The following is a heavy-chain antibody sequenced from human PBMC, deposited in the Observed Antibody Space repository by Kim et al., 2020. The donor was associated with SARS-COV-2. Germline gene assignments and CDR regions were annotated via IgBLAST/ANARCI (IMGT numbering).Heavy chain of an antibody. V-gene: IGHV3-11*06. CDR3: ARYAGHCSYRGY. CDR2: ICPGNGDT. J-gene: IGHJ4*03. Sequence: GGSLRLSCAASGFTFSDYAMTWIRQAPGKGLEYISYICPGNGDTYYADSVRGRFTISRDNAKNTLYLQMSSLRAEDAAVYYCARYAGHCSYRGY. CDR1: GFTFSDYA. D-gene: IGHD2-8*01.